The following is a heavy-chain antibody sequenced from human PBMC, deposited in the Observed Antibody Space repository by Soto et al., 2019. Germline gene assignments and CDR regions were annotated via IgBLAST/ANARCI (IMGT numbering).Heavy chain of an antibody. V-gene: IGHV6-1*01. CDR2: TYYRSKWYN. Sequence: PSQTLSLTCAISGDSVSSNSAAWNWIRQSPSSGLEWLGRTYYRSKWYNDYAVSVKSRITINPDTSKNQFSLQLNSVTPEDTAVDYCARGEYSSSVPPYFDYWGQGTLVTVSS. CDR1: GDSVSSNSAA. J-gene: IGHJ4*02. D-gene: IGHD6-6*01. CDR3: ARGEYSSSVPPYFDY.